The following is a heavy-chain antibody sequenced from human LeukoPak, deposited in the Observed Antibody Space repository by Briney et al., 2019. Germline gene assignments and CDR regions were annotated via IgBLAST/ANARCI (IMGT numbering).Heavy chain of an antibody. CDR1: GGSISSGSYY. CDR3: ARDYGSGWYVGD. Sequence: PSETLSLTCTVSGGSISSGSYYWSWIRQPAGKGLEWIGRIYTSGSTNYNPSLKSRVTISVDTSKNQFSLKLSSVTAADTAVYYCARDYGSGWYVGDWGQGTLVTVSS. D-gene: IGHD6-19*01. J-gene: IGHJ4*02. V-gene: IGHV4-61*02. CDR2: IYTSGST.